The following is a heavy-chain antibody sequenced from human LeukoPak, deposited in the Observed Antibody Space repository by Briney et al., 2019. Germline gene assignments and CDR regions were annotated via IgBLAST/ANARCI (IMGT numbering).Heavy chain of an antibody. CDR3: ANLDYGGNPRVDY. Sequence: PGRSLRLSCAASGFTFSSYGIHWVRQAPGKGLEWVAFISYDGSNKYYADSVKGRFTISRDNSKNTLCLQMNSLRAEDTAVDYCANLDYGGNPRVDYWGHGTLVTVSS. D-gene: IGHD4-23*01. CDR2: ISYDGSNK. CDR1: GFTFSSYG. J-gene: IGHJ4*01. V-gene: IGHV3-30*18.